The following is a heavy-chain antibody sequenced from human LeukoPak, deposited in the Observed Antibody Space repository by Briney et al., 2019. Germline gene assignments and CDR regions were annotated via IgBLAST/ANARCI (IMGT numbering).Heavy chain of an antibody. CDR1: GFTFSSYS. D-gene: IGHD3-9*01. Sequence: GGSLRLSCAASGFTFSSYSMNWVRQAPGKGLEWVSSISSSSRYIYYADSVKGRFTISRDNAKNSLYLQMNSLRAEDTAVYYCARDRGHNYDILTAYFDYWGQGTLVTVSS. CDR3: ARDRGHNYDILTAYFDY. V-gene: IGHV3-21*01. CDR2: ISSSSRYI. J-gene: IGHJ4*02.